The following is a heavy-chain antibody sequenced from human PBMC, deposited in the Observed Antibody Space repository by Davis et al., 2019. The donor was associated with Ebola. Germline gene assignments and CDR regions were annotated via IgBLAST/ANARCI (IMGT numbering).Heavy chain of an antibody. CDR1: GYTFTSYA. D-gene: IGHD6-19*01. J-gene: IGHJ2*01. Sequence: ATVKVSCKASGYTFTSYAMHWVRQAPGQRLEWMGWINAGNGNTKYSQKFQGRVTITRDTSASTAYMELSSLRSEDTAVYYCARDEGALGSSGFQRRPDWYFDLWGRGTLVTVSS. V-gene: IGHV1-3*01. CDR3: ARDEGALGSSGFQRRPDWYFDL. CDR2: INAGNGNT.